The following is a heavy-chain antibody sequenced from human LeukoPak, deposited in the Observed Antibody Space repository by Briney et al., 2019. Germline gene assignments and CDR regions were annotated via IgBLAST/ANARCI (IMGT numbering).Heavy chain of an antibody. V-gene: IGHV3-23*01. D-gene: IGHD1-26*01. CDR1: GFTFSSYA. J-gene: IGHJ4*02. CDR2: ISGSGGST. CDR3: ASDSGSYTNPLTFDY. Sequence: PGGSLRLSCAASGFTFSSYAMSWVRQAPGKGLEWVSAISGSGGSTYYADSVKGRFTISRDNSKNTLYLQVNSLRAEDTAMYYCASDSGSYTNPLTFDYWGQGTLVTVSS.